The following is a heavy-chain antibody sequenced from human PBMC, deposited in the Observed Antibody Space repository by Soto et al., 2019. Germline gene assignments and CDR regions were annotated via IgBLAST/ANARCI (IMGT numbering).Heavy chain of an antibody. J-gene: IGHJ4*02. CDR3: AREGPGGICSTSCYRLPPSLDN. CDR1: SESFYGSV. CDR2: INHSGST. Sequence: SETMSLACAVYSESFYGSVWAWFRQTPGKGLEWIGEINHSGSTNYNPSLKSRVTISVDTSKNQFSLKLSSVTAADTAVYYCAREGPGGICSTSCYRLPPSLDNWGQGTLVTLSS. V-gene: IGHV4-34*01. D-gene: IGHD2-2*01.